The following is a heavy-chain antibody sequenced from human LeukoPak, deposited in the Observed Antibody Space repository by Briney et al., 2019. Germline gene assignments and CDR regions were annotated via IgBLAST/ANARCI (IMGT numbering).Heavy chain of an antibody. CDR2: IYYSGST. CDR3: ARHKLRCSSTSCPYYFDY. Sequence: PSETLSLTCTVSGGSISSYYWSWIRQPPGKGLEWIGYIYYSGSTNYNPSLKSRVTISVDTSKNQFSLKLSSVTAADTAVYYCARHKLRCSSTSCPYYFDYWGQGTLVTVSS. J-gene: IGHJ4*02. D-gene: IGHD2-2*01. CDR1: GGSISSYY. V-gene: IGHV4-59*08.